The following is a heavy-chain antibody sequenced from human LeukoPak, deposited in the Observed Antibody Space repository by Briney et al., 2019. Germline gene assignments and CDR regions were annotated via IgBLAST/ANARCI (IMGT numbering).Heavy chain of an antibody. CDR2: IYWDNDE. J-gene: IGHJ3*01. D-gene: IGHD3-16*01. CDR1: GFSLTTNGVG. V-gene: IGHV2-5*02. Sequence: SGPTLVNPTQTLTLTCTFSGFSLTTNGVGVGWIRQPPGKALEWLAIIYWDNDERYSPSLQSRLTITKDTSKNQVVLTMINMDPADTATYYCAHRRGTYDGYYSGYAFDFWGQGTMVTVSS. CDR3: AHRRGTYDGYYSGYAFDF.